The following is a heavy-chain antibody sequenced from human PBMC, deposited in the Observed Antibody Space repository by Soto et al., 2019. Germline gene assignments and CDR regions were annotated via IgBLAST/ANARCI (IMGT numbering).Heavy chain of an antibody. J-gene: IGHJ5*02. V-gene: IGHV3-73*01. CDR2: IKSDSASSAI. Sequence: EAQLVQSGGGLVQPGGSLQISCAASGFTFGGSPVHWVRQASGKGLEWVGRIKSDSASSAIAYAASVRGRFTLSRDDSXXXXXXXXXXXXXXXXXXXXXXXXXCRRTGCYSLDLWGQGTLVTVSS. CDR1: GFTFGGSP. CDR3: XXXXCRRTGCYSLDL. D-gene: IGHD2-2*01.